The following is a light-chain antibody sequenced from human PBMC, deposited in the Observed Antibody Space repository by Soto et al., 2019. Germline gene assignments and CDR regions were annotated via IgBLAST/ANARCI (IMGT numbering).Light chain of an antibody. CDR1: QSISTY. V-gene: IGKV1-39*01. CDR2: DAS. J-gene: IGKJ1*01. Sequence: EIQMTQSPSSLAASVGARFTITCRASQSISTYLNWYQQKPGKAPKVLIFDASRLQSGVASRFSGSGSGTDFTLTISSLQPEDSATYYCQQSYSAPWTFGQGTKVQVK. CDR3: QQSYSAPWT.